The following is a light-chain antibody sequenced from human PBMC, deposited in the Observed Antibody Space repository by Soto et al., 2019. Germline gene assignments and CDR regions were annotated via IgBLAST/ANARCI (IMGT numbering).Light chain of an antibody. CDR2: AAS. V-gene: IGKV1-6*01. Sequence: AIQMTQSPSSLSASVGDRVTITCRASEGISNDLGWYQQKPGTAPTLLIYAASTLESGVPSRFSGSGSGTDFTLTINSLRPEDFATYYCLQDYNYPRTFGQGTKVEVK. CDR1: EGISND. J-gene: IGKJ1*01. CDR3: LQDYNYPRT.